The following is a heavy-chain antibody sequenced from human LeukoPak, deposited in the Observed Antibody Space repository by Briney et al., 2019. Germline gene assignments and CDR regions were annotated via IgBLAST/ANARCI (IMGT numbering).Heavy chain of an antibody. CDR2: IYSGGST. CDR3: AKEDDYVWGYDY. V-gene: IGHV3-66*01. J-gene: IGHJ4*02. Sequence: PGGSLRLSCAASGFTVSSNYTSWVRQAPGKGLEWVSVIYSGGSTYYADSVKGRFTISRDNSKNTLYLQMNSLRAEDTAVYYCAKEDDYVWGYDYWGQGTLVTVSS. D-gene: IGHD3-16*01. CDR1: GFTVSSNY.